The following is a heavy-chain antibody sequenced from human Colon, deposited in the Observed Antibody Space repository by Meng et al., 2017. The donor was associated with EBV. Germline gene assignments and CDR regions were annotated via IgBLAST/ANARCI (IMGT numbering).Heavy chain of an antibody. J-gene: IGHJ4*02. Sequence: QVQLQPGGAGLLKPSETLSLTCTVYGGSFSDSYWTWIRQPPGKGLEWIGEINHVGSTTYNPSLKSRVTISVDTSKNQFSLKLSSVTAADAAVYYCASSDCSGGTCYLDCWGQGTLVTVSS. CDR2: INHVGST. V-gene: IGHV4-34*01. D-gene: IGHD2-15*01. CDR1: GGSFSDSY. CDR3: ASSDCSGGTCYLDC.